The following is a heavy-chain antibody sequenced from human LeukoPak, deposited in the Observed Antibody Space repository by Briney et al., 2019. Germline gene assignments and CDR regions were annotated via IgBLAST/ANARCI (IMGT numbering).Heavy chain of an antibody. CDR3: ATRAGAFSGNYFLY. CDR2: ISAYNGNT. CDR1: GYTFSSYG. Sequence: ASVKVSCKASGYTFSSYGISWVRQAPGQGLEWMGWISAYNGNTNYAQKLQGRVTMTTDTSTSTAYMELRSLRSDDTAVYYCATRAGAFSGNYFLYWGQGTLVTVSS. D-gene: IGHD1-26*01. J-gene: IGHJ4*02. V-gene: IGHV1-18*01.